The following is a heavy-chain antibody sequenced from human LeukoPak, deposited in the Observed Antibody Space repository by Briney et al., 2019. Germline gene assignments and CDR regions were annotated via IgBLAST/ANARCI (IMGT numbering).Heavy chain of an antibody. CDR2: IYYSGST. D-gene: IGHD6-19*01. CDR1: GGSISSSSYY. J-gene: IGHJ4*02. Sequence: SETLSLTCTVSGGSISSSSYYWGWIRQPPGKGLEWIGSIYYSGSTYYNPSLKSRVTISVDTSKNQFSLKLSSVTAADTAVYYCAREMHSSGWGGRNFNFDYWGQGTLVTVSS. V-gene: IGHV4-39*07. CDR3: AREMHSSGWGGRNFNFDY.